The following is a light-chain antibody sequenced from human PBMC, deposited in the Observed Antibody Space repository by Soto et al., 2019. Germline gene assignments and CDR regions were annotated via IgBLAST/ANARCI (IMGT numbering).Light chain of an antibody. V-gene: IGKV1-5*03. CDR3: QQYTNTNNPWM. CDR2: KAS. Sequence: DIQMTQSPATLSASVGDRVTITCRASQSISRWLTWYQQKPGKAPKLLIYKASTLKSGVPSRFSGSGSGTEFTLTISSLQPDDSATYYCQQYTNTNNPWMFGQGTKVDIK. CDR1: QSISRW. J-gene: IGKJ1*01.